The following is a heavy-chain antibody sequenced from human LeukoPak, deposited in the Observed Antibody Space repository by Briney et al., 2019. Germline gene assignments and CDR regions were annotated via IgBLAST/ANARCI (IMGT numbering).Heavy chain of an antibody. V-gene: IGHV3-9*01. CDR2: ISWNSGSI. Sequence: GGSLRLSCAASRFTFDDYAMHWVRQAPGKGLEWVSGISWNSGSIGYADSVKGRFTISRDNAKNSLYLQMNSLRAEDTALYYCAKKAGGYYYDSSGYYYFDYWGQGTLVTVSS. J-gene: IGHJ4*02. D-gene: IGHD3-22*01. CDR1: RFTFDDYA. CDR3: AKKAGGYYYDSSGYYYFDY.